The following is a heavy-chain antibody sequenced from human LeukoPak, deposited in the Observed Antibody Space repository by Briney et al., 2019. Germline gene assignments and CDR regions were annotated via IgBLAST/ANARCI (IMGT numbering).Heavy chain of an antibody. CDR3: ARSTTTVEALGAFDI. CDR1: GGSISSYY. V-gene: IGHV4-59*08. CDR2: IYYSGST. J-gene: IGHJ3*02. Sequence: SETLSLTCTVSGGSISSYYWSWIRQPPGKGLEWIGYIYYSGSTNYNPSLKSRVTISVNTSKNQFSLKLSSVTAADTAVYYCARSTTTVEALGAFDIWGQGTMVTVSS. D-gene: IGHD4-23*01.